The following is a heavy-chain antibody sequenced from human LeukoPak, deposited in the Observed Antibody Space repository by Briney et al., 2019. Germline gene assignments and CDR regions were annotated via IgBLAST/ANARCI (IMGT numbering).Heavy chain of an antibody. V-gene: IGHV3-66*02. CDR1: GFTVSSNY. CDR2: IYSGGST. CDR3: ARDHRGYSSGSYYYYGMDV. Sequence: GGSLRLSCAASGFTVSSNYMSWVRQAPGKGLEWVSVIYSGGSTYYADSVKGRFTISRDNSKNTPYLQMNSLRAEDTAVYYCARDHRGYSSGSYYYYGMDVWGQGTTVTVSS. J-gene: IGHJ6*02. D-gene: IGHD5-18*01.